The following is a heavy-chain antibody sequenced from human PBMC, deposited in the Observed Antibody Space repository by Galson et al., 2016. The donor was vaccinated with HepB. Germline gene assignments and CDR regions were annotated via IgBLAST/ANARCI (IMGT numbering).Heavy chain of an antibody. CDR3: SKDRGFCTIHLCGGVGA. J-gene: IGHJ6*02. CDR1: GFAFGNYG. V-gene: IGHV3-33*06. CDR2: VWYDGSND. Sequence: SLRLSCAASGFAFGNYGMHWVRQAPGKGLEWVAVVWYDGSNDQYAESVRGRFSISRYNAKKTLYLQMDSLRAEDTAVYYCSKDRGFCTIHLCGGVGAWGQGTTVTVS. D-gene: IGHD2-8*01.